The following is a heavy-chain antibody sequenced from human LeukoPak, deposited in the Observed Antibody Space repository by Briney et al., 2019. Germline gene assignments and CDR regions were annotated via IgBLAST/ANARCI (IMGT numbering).Heavy chain of an antibody. Sequence: ASVKVSCKASGGTFSSYAISWVRQAPGQGLEWMGGIIPIFGTANYAQKFQGRVTITTDESTSTAYMELSSLRSEDTAVYYCARDPDPIVVVPAAIEGGHYWGQGTLVTVSS. J-gene: IGHJ4*02. CDR2: IIPIFGTA. D-gene: IGHD2-2*02. CDR3: ARDPDPIVVVPAAIEGGHY. CDR1: GGTFSSYA. V-gene: IGHV1-69*05.